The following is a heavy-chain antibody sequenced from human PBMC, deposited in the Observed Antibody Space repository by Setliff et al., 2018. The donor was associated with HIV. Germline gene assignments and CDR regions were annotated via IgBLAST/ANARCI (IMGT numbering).Heavy chain of an antibody. D-gene: IGHD3-22*01. V-gene: IGHV3-66*01. Sequence: GGSLRLSCDASGFTVSTNYMSWVRQAPGKWPEWVSVVYIGGNIYYADSVKRRFFISRDNSKNTLYLQMNSLRAEDTAVYYCARVPLYDSSGFYYLGAFDIWGQGTMVTVSS. CDR3: ARVPLYDSSGFYYLGAFDI. J-gene: IGHJ3*02. CDR1: GFTVSTNY. CDR2: VYIGGNI.